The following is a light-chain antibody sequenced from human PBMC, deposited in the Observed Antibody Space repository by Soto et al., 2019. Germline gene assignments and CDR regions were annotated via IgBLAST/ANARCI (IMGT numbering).Light chain of an antibody. V-gene: IGKV3-15*01. Sequence: EVVMTQSPATLSVSPGERATLSCGASQSIRSDLAWYHQKPGQAPRLLIYGASTRATGIPARFSGSGSGTEFTLTISSLQSEDLAVYYCQQYNNWPQTFGQGTKLEIK. CDR1: QSIRSD. J-gene: IGKJ2*01. CDR3: QQYNNWPQT. CDR2: GAS.